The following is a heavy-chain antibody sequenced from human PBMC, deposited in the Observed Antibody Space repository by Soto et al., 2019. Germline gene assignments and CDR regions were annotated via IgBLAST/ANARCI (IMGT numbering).Heavy chain of an antibody. J-gene: IGHJ6*02. CDR3: ARQSGPAYRYGMDI. Sequence: QMQVQQWGAGLLKASETLSLTCSVSGGSFSGYYLAWIRQPPGKGLEWIGEINHAGSTKYHPSLKSRVVLSVDLSNTHFSLRLRSVTAADTAVYFCARQSGPAYRYGMDIWGQGTTVTVSS. CDR2: INHAGST. V-gene: IGHV4-34*02. D-gene: IGHD1-1*01. CDR1: GGSFSGYY.